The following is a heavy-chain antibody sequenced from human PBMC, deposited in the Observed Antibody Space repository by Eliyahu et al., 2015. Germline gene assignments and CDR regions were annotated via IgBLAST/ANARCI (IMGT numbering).Heavy chain of an antibody. CDR2: IESITDGVTAGGTT. CDR1: GFTFXNVW. CDR3: ATYNTKDAFDF. D-gene: IGHD1-1*01. V-gene: IGHV3-15*04. J-gene: IGHJ3*01. Sequence: EVQLVESGGDLVKPGGSLRLSCAASGFTFXNVWMSWVRQAPGMGLEWVGRIESITDGVTAGGTTAYGAPVKGRFTISRDDSRNTLYLQMNSLKTEDTAVYYCATYNTKDAFDFWGQGTMVTVSS.